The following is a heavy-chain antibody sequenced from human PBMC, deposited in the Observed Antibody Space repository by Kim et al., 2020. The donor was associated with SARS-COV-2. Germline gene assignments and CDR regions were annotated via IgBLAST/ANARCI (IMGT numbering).Heavy chain of an antibody. J-gene: IGHJ4*02. V-gene: IGHV4-59*01. CDR3: ARALWFGELFPPFDY. Sequence: SETLSLTCTVSGGSISSYYWSWIRQPPGKGLEWIGYIYYSGSTNYNPSLKSRVTISVDTSKNQFSLKLSSVTAADTAVYYCARALWFGELFPPFDYWGQG. CDR1: GGSISSYY. D-gene: IGHD3-10*01. CDR2: IYYSGST.